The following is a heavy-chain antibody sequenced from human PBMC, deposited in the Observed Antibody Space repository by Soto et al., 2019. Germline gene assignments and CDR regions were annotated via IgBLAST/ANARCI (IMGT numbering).Heavy chain of an antibody. Sequence: PSETLSLTCTVSGGSISSGGYYWSWIRQHPGKGLEWIGYIYYSGSTYYNPSLKSRVTISVDTSKNQFSLKLSSVTAADTAVYYCARDKYCSGGSCYSSWYFDLWGRGTLVTVSS. D-gene: IGHD2-15*01. CDR3: ARDKYCSGGSCYSSWYFDL. J-gene: IGHJ2*01. CDR1: GGSISSGGYY. V-gene: IGHV4-31*03. CDR2: IYYSGST.